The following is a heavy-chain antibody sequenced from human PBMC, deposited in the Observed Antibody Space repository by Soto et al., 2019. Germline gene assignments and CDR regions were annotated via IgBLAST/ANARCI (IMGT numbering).Heavy chain of an antibody. Sequence: SVKVSCKASGYTFTGYYMHWVRQAPGQGLEWMGGINPNSGTANYAQKFQGRVTITADASTSTAYMELSSLRSEDTAVYYCARDAEAGSGWYRFGYWGQGTLVTVSS. D-gene: IGHD6-19*01. V-gene: IGHV1-69*13. J-gene: IGHJ4*02. CDR2: INPNSGTA. CDR3: ARDAEAGSGWYRFGY. CDR1: GYTFTGYY.